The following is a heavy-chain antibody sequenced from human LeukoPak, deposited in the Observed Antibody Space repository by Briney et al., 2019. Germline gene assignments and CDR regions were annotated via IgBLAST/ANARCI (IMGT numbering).Heavy chain of an antibody. J-gene: IGHJ4*02. CDR2: VHLDGRT. V-gene: IGHV4-4*02. Sequence: SETLSLTCGVSGGSVSSTNWWTWIRQPPGKGLVWIGEVHLDGRTNFNPSLKSRLTMSVDLSENHVSLKLTSVTAADTAVYYCAREGGFYRPLDYSGQGTLVTVSS. CDR1: GGSVSSTNW. D-gene: IGHD6-25*01. CDR3: AREGGFYRPLDY.